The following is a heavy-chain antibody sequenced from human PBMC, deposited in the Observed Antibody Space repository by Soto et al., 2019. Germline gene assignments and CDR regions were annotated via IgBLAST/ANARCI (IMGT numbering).Heavy chain of an antibody. D-gene: IGHD5-18*01. CDR1: GYTFTSYA. CDR2: INAGNGNT. Sequence: QVQLVQSGAEVKKPGASVKVSCKASGYTFTSYAMHSVRQAPGQRLEWMGWINAGNGNTKYSQKFQGRVTITRDTSASTAYMELSSLRSEDTAVYYCAREPERGYSLRGGDYWGQGTLVTVSS. CDR3: AREPERGYSLRGGDY. V-gene: IGHV1-3*01. J-gene: IGHJ4*02.